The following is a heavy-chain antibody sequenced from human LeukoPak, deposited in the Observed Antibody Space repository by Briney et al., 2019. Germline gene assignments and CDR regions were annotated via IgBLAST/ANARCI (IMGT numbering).Heavy chain of an antibody. CDR2: TYYRYKW. V-gene: IGHV6-1*01. J-gene: IGHJ6*02. CDR1: GDSVSSISVA. Sequence: SQSLSLTCAISGDSVSSISVARNWIRQSPSRGLEWLGRTYYRYKWYAVSVKSRINISPDTSKSQFSLQLTSVTPEDTAVYYCSLARSEYHYGMDVWGQGTTVTVSS. CDR3: SLARSEYHYGMDV.